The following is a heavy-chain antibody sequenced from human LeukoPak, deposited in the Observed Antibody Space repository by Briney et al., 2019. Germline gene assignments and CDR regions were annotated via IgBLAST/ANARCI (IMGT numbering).Heavy chain of an antibody. Sequence: GASVNVSCKASGGTFSSYAISWVRQAPGQGLEWMGGIIPIFGTANYAQKFQGRVTITADESTSTAYMELSSLRSEDTAVYYCARAGYYYDSSGYLDYWGQGTLVTVSS. CDR2: IIPIFGTA. CDR1: GGTFSSYA. V-gene: IGHV1-69*13. D-gene: IGHD3-22*01. CDR3: ARAGYYYDSSGYLDY. J-gene: IGHJ4*02.